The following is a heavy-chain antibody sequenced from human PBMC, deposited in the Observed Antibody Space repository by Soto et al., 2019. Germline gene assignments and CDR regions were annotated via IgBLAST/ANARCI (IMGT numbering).Heavy chain of an antibody. CDR1: GGTFRSYD. CDR2: IIPISGTP. Sequence: PLVQSGAEVKKPGSSVQVSCKGSGGTFRSYDVSWVRQAPGQGLEWVGGIIPISGTPNYAQKFQGRVTITADASRSTAYMELSSLRSEDTAVYYCARRTGGGSLDYWGQGTLVSVSS. V-gene: IGHV1-69*01. J-gene: IGHJ4*02. CDR3: ARRTGGGSLDY. D-gene: IGHD2-15*01.